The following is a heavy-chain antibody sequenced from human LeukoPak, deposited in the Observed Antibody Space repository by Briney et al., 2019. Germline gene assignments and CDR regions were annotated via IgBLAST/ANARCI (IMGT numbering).Heavy chain of an antibody. V-gene: IGHV1-2*02. D-gene: IGHD1-14*01. CDR2: INPNSGGT. CDR1: GYTFTGYY. J-gene: IGHJ4*02. CDR3: ARDHRLRNPVDY. Sequence: ASVKVSCKASGYTFTGYYMHWVRQAPGQGLEWMGWINPNSGGTNYAQKFQGRVTMTRDTSISTAYMELSGLRSDDTAVYYCARDHRLRNPVDYWGQGTLVTVPS.